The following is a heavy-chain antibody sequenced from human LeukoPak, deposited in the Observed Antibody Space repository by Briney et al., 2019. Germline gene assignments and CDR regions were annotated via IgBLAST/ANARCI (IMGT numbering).Heavy chain of an antibody. D-gene: IGHD3-3*01. CDR1: GGSISSYY. J-gene: IGHJ5*02. CDR3: ARGMTIFGVVSRWFDP. Sequence: SETLSLTCTVSGGSISSYYWSWIRQPPGKGLEWIGYIYYSGSTNYNPSLKSRVTISVDTSKNQFSLKLSSVTAADTAVYYCARGMTIFGVVSRWFDPWGQGTLVTVSS. V-gene: IGHV4-59*12. CDR2: IYYSGST.